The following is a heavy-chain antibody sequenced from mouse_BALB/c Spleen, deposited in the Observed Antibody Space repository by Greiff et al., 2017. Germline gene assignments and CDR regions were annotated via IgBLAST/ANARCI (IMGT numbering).Heavy chain of an antibody. Sequence: QVQLQQSGPELVKPGASVKMSCKASGYTFTSYYIHWVKQRPGQGLEWIGWIYPGDGSTKYNEKFKGKTTLTADKSSSTAYMLLSSLTSEDSAIYFCAKDSSGSSAWFAYWGQGTLVTVSA. V-gene: IGHV1S56*01. J-gene: IGHJ3*01. CDR3: AKDSSGSSAWFAY. CDR1: GYTFTSYY. D-gene: IGHD3-2*01. CDR2: IYPGDGST.